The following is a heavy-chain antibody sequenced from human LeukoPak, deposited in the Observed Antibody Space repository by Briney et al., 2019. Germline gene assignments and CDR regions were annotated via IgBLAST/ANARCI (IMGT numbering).Heavy chain of an antibody. J-gene: IGHJ6*03. D-gene: IGHD3-3*01. Sequence: GGSLRLSCAASGFTFSNYWMSWVRQAPGKGLEWVANIKQDGSEKYYVDSVKGRFTISRDNSKNTLYLQMNSLRAEDTAVYYCAKPNFGGNYYYYYMDVWGKGTTVTVSS. CDR1: GFTFSNYW. CDR2: IKQDGSEK. CDR3: AKPNFGGNYYYYYMDV. V-gene: IGHV3-7*01.